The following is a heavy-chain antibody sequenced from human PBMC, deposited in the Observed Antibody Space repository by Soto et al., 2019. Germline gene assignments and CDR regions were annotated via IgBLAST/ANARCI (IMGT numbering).Heavy chain of an antibody. J-gene: IGHJ2*01. CDR3: ARGSGGGFCFDL. CDR1: DFTVSSNY. CDR2: IYSGGNT. D-gene: IGHD3-10*01. Sequence: EEQLVESGGGLVQPGGSLRLSCAASDFTVSSNYMSWVRQAPGKGLEWVSVIYSGGNTYYADSVKGRFTISRHNSKNTLYLQMKSLRAEAPAVYYCARGSGGGFCFDLWGRGTLVTVSS. V-gene: IGHV3-53*04.